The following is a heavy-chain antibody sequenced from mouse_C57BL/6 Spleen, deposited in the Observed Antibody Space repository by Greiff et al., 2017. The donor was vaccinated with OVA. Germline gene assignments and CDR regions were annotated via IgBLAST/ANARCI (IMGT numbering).Heavy chain of an antibody. D-gene: IGHD2-4*01. J-gene: IGHJ2*01. Sequence: EVKLVESGGGLVKPGGSLKLSCAASGFTFSSYAMSWVRQTPEKRLEWVATISDGGSYTYYPDNVKGRFTISRDNAKNNLYLQMSHLKSEDTAMYYCARYDFLYYFDYWGQGTTLTVSS. CDR2: ISDGGSYT. V-gene: IGHV5-4*03. CDR3: ARYDFLYYFDY. CDR1: GFTFSSYA.